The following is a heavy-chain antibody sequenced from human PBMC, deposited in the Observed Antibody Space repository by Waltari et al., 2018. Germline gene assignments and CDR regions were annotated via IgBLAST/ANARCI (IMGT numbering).Heavy chain of an antibody. J-gene: IGHJ4*02. CDR2: INSEGSLI. V-gene: IGHV3-74*01. CDR1: GFTFNTYW. CDR3: ARGGGSLDY. Sequence: EVQLVESGGGLVRPGGSLRLSCAASGFTFNTYWMHWVRQAPGKGVVWVARINSEGSLISYAASVKGRFTISRDNAKNTLYLQMNSLRAEDTAVYYCARGGGSLDYWGQGTQVTVSS. D-gene: IGHD3-10*01.